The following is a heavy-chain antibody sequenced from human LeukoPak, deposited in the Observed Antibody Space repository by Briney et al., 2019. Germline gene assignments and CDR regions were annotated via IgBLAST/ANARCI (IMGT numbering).Heavy chain of an antibody. J-gene: IGHJ4*02. CDR2: ISSSSSYI. V-gene: IGHV3-21*01. CDR3: AGDTLETSIDSSGYYFDY. CDR1: GFTFSSYS. Sequence: GGSLRLSCAASGFTFSSYSMNWVRQAPGKGLEWVSSISSSSSYIYYADSVKGRFTISRDNAKNSLYLQMNSLGAEDTAVYYCAGDTLETSIDSSGYYFDYWGQGTLVTVSS. D-gene: IGHD3-22*01.